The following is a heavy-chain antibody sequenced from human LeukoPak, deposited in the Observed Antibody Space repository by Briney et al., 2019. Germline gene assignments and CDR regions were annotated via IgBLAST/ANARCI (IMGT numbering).Heavy chain of an antibody. CDR1: GGSISTTNYY. V-gene: IGHV4-39*01. CDR3: ARHSGSRSPFDP. CDR2: IYSSGNT. D-gene: IGHD3-3*01. J-gene: IGHJ5*02. Sequence: SETLSLTCIVSGGSISTTNYYWGWIRQPPGRDLEWIGSIYSSGNTYYNPSLESRVTISVDTSKNQLSLKLTSATAADTSVYYCARHSGSRSPFDPWGQGTLVTVSS.